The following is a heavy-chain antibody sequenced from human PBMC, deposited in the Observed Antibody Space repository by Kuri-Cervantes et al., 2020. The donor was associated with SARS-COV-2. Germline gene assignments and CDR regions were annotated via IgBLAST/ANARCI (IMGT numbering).Heavy chain of an antibody. CDR2: INPNSGGT. Sequence: ASVKVSCKASGYTFTGYYMHWVRQAPGQGLEWMGWINPNSGGTNHAQKFQGRVTMTRDTSISAAYMELSRLRSDDTAVYYCARDFSGDIVVVPAIWGQGTLVTVSS. CDR3: ARDFSGDIVVVPAI. V-gene: IGHV1-2*02. CDR1: GYTFTGYY. J-gene: IGHJ4*02. D-gene: IGHD2-2*01.